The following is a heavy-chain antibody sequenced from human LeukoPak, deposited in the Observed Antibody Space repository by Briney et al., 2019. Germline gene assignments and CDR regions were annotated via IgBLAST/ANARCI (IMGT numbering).Heavy chain of an antibody. D-gene: IGHD3-16*01. CDR1: GFIFSAYT. V-gene: IGHV3-72*01. CDR2: IRKKTSKYTT. Sequence: GSLRLSCATSGFIFSAYTMDWVRHTPGKGLEWIARIRKKTSKYTTEYAASVKGRFVVSRDDSKGSMALQMSGLGTEDTAVYYCTREGGEGDYTAFDMWGQGTMVTVSS. CDR3: TREGGEGDYTAFDM. J-gene: IGHJ3*02.